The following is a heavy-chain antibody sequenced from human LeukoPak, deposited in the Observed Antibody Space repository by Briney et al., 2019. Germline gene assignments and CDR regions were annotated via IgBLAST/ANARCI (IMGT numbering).Heavy chain of an antibody. Sequence: SETLSLTCTVPGGSISSSSYYWGWIRQPPGKGLEWIGSIYYSGSTYYNPSLKSRVTISVDTSKNQFSLKLSSVTAADTAVYYCARFAIVGATTDPGYTDYWGQGTLVTVSS. V-gene: IGHV4-39*01. CDR2: IYYSGST. CDR3: ARFAIVGATTDPGYTDY. D-gene: IGHD1-26*01. J-gene: IGHJ4*02. CDR1: GGSISSSSYY.